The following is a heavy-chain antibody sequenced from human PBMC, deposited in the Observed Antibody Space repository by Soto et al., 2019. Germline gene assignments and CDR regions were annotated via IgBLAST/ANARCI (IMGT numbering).Heavy chain of an antibody. CDR3: ARDGGSGWDYYYYGMDV. CDR1: GFTFSSYS. CDR2: ISSSSSYI. D-gene: IGHD6-19*01. J-gene: IGHJ6*02. V-gene: IGHV3-21*01. Sequence: PGGSLRLSCAASGFTFSSYSMNWVRQAPGKGLEWVSSISSSSSYIYYADSVKGRFTISRDNAKNSLYLQMNSLRAEDTAVYYCARDGGSGWDYYYYGMDVWGQGTTVTVSS.